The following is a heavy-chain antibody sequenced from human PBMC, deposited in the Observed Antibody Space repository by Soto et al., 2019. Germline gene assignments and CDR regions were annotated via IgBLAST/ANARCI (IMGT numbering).Heavy chain of an antibody. D-gene: IGHD3-3*01. V-gene: IGHV1-18*01. J-gene: IGHJ3*02. Sequence: QVQLVQSGAEVKKPGASVKVSCKASGYTFTSYGISWVRQAPGQGLEWMGWISAYNSNTNYAQKLQGRVTMTTDTSTSTAYMELRSLRSDDTAVYYCARAPTSITIFGVVISPFDIWGQGTMVTVSS. CDR2: ISAYNSNT. CDR1: GYTFTSYG. CDR3: ARAPTSITIFGVVISPFDI.